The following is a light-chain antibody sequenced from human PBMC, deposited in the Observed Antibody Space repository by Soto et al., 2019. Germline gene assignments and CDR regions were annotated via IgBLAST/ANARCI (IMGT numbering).Light chain of an antibody. CDR2: DAS. CDR3: QQRRDWPIT. Sequence: IVLTQSPATLSLSPGERATLSCRASQNVVTSLSWFQQKPGQVPRLLIYDASNRATGIPARFSGSGSGADFTLTIDSLEPEDFAGYYCQQRRDWPITFGGGTKVQIK. J-gene: IGKJ4*01. V-gene: IGKV3-11*01. CDR1: QNVVTS.